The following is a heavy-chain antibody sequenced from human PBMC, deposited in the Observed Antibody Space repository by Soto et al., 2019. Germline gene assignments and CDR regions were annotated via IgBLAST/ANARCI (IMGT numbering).Heavy chain of an antibody. CDR3: ARVGVGATTDTPFDY. D-gene: IGHD1-26*01. J-gene: IGHJ4*02. Sequence: SETMSLTCTVSYGTSISYYGRWIRKQPGKGLEWIGYIYYSGSTNYNPSLRSRVTISVDTSKNQFSLKLSSVTAADTAVYYCARVGVGATTDTPFDYWVQRTLVTGFS. CDR2: IYYSGST. V-gene: IGHV4-59*01. CDR1: YGTSISYY.